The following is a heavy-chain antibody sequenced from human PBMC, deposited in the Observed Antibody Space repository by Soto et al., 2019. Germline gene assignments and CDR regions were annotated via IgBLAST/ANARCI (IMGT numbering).Heavy chain of an antibody. CDR2: ISYDGSIK. CDR1: GFTFSTYA. Sequence: QLQLVESGGGVVQPGRSLRLSCAASGFTFSTYAMTWVRQAPGKGLEWVAVISYDGSIKYYADSVKGRSTISRDNSENTLYLQINSLRPEDTAVYYCARENYFRSGSYYFLGAFDFWGHGTMVTVSS. V-gene: IGHV3-30*04. J-gene: IGHJ3*01. D-gene: IGHD3-22*01. CDR3: ARENYFRSGSYYFLGAFDF.